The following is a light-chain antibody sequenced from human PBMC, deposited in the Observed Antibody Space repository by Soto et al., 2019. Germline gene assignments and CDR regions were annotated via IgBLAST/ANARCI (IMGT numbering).Light chain of an antibody. V-gene: IGLV2-14*01. CDR1: SDDIGTYEY. CDR2: GVY. CDR3: SSYTSGSTLPWV. Sequence: QSVLTKPASVSGSPGQSITISCTGSSDDIGTYEYISWHQHHPGKAPKLIIFGVYDRPSGVSDRFTGSKCGNRGSPPIFGLLPEDEAVYYCSSYTSGSTLPWVFGTGTKVTVL. J-gene: IGLJ1*01.